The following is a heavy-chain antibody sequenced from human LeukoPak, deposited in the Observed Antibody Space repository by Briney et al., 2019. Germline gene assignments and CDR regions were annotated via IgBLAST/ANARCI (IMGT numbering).Heavy chain of an antibody. D-gene: IGHD1-26*01. V-gene: IGHV4-34*08. Sequence: GSLRLSCAASGFTFSSYAMSWVRQAPGKGLEWIGEINHSGSTNYNPSLKSRVTISVDTSKNQFSLKLNSVTAADTAMYYCAKSGGYGLIGYWGQGTLVTVSS. J-gene: IGHJ4*02. CDR3: AKSGGYGLIGY. CDR2: INHSGST. CDR1: GFTFSSYA.